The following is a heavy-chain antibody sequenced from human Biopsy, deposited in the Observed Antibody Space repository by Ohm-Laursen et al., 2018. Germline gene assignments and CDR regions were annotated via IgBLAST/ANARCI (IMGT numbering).Heavy chain of an antibody. CDR2: NIPILGTG. Sequence: SSAKVSCKVSGYSFSSYYMHWVRQAPGQGLEWLGGNIPILGTGNYAHQFQDRVTVVADTSTSTATMELRSLRSVDTAVYYCATKLTGYFHHWGQGTLVIVSS. D-gene: IGHD3-9*01. CDR3: ATKLTGYFHH. CDR1: GYSFSSYY. V-gene: IGHV1-69*06. J-gene: IGHJ1*01.